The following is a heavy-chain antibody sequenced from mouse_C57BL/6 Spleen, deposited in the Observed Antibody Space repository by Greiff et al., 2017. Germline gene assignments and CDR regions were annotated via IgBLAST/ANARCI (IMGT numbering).Heavy chain of an antibody. J-gene: IGHJ2*01. CDR2: INPNYGTT. CDR3: AREGY. V-gene: IGHV1-39*01. CDR1: GYSFTDYN. Sequence: EVKLLESGPELVKPGASVKISCKASGYSFTDYNMNWVKQSNGKSLEWIGVINPNYGTTSYNQKFKGKATFTADTSSNTAYMQLSSLTTEDSAIYYCAREGYWGQGTTLTVSS.